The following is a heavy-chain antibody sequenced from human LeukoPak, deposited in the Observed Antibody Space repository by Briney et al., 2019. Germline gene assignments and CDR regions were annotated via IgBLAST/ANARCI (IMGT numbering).Heavy chain of an antibody. CDR1: GFTFSSYA. CDR3: ARRYYYGTSGYSYAYYLDY. D-gene: IGHD3-22*01. V-gene: IGHV3-64*01. Sequence: GGSLRLSCAASGFTFSSYAMHWVRQAPGKGLEYVSDIISNGGSTYYANSVKGRFTISRDNSKSTLYLQMGSLRAEDMAVYYCARRYYYGTSGYSYAYYLDYWGQGTLVTVSS. CDR2: IISNGGST. J-gene: IGHJ4*02.